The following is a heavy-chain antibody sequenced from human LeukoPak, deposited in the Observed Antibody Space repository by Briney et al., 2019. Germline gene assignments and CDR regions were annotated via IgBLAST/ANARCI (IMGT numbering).Heavy chain of an antibody. J-gene: IGHJ4*02. CDR2: INPNSGGT. V-gene: IGHV1-2*02. CDR1: GYTFTGYY. Sequence: ASVKVSCTASGYTFTGYYMHWVRQPPGQGLEWMGWINPNSGGTNYAQKFQGRVTMTRDTSDTTAYMELSRLRSDDTAVYYCARYSGYDEPFEYWGQGTLATVSS. CDR3: ARYSGYDEPFEY. D-gene: IGHD5-12*01.